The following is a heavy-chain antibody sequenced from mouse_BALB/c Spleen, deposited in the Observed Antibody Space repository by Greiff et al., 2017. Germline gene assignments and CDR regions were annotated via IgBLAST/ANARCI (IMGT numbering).Heavy chain of an antibody. J-gene: IGHJ4*01. Sequence: EVKVVESGGGLVQPGGSLRLSCATSGFTFTDYYMSWVRQPPGKALEWLGFIRNKANGYTTEYSASVKGRFTISRDNSQSILYLQMNTLRAEDSATYYCARDDGNYPYYYAMDYWGQGTSVTVSS. V-gene: IGHV7-3*02. CDR3: ARDDGNYPYYYAMDY. D-gene: IGHD2-1*01. CDR1: GFTFTDYY. CDR2: IRNKANGYTT.